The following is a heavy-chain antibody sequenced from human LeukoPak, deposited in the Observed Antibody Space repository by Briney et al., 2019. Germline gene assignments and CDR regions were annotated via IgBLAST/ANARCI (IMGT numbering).Heavy chain of an antibody. CDR1: GFIFSSYS. V-gene: IGHV3-48*01. CDR2: ISSSSTTI. CDR3: ARVIRTHFDY. D-gene: IGHD1-14*01. Sequence: GGSLRLSCAASGFIFSSYSMKWVRQAPGKGLEWVSYISSSSTTIYYADSVKGRFTISRDNAKNSLYLQMNSLRAEDTAVYYCARVIRTHFDYWGQGTLVTVSS. J-gene: IGHJ4*02.